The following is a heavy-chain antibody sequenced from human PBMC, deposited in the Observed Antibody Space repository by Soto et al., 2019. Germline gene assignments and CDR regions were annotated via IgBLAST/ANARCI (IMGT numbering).Heavy chain of an antibody. V-gene: IGHV6-1*01. CDR1: GDSVSSNSAA. J-gene: IGHJ3*01. CDR3: ARGAFREFGTFDV. Sequence: SQTLSLTCVISGDSVSSNSAAWNWIRQSPSRGLEWLGRTYYRSKWYNDYAGSVKSRITINPDTSKNQFSLQLNSLTPEDAAVYYCARGAFREFGTFDVWGQGTMVTVSS. D-gene: IGHD1-26*01. CDR2: TYYRSKWYN.